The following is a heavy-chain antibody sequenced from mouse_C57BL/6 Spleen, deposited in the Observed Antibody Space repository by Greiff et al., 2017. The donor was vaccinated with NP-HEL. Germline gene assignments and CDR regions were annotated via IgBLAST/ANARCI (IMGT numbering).Heavy chain of an antibody. J-gene: IGHJ3*01. CDR3: TRDIPLLLAAY. D-gene: IGHD1-1*01. V-gene: IGHV5-9-1*02. CDR2: ISSGGDYI. Sequence: EVKVVESGEGLVKPGGSLKLSCAASGFTFSSYAMSWVRQTPEKRLEWVAYISSGGDYIYYADTVKGRFTISRDNARNTLYLQMSSLKSEDTAMYYCTRDIPLLLAAYWGQGTLVTVSA. CDR1: GFTFSSYA.